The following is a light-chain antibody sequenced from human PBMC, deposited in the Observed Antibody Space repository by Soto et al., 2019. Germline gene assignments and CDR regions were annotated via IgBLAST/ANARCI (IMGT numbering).Light chain of an antibody. V-gene: IGKV1-5*03. J-gene: IGKJ4*02. CDR1: QTISSW. Sequence: DIPMTQSPSTLSGSVGDRVTITCRASQTISSWLAWYQQKPGKAPKLLIYKASTLKSGVPSRFSGSGSGTEFTLTISSLQPDDFATYYCQHYNSYSEAFGGGTKVDIK. CDR3: QHYNSYSEA. CDR2: KAS.